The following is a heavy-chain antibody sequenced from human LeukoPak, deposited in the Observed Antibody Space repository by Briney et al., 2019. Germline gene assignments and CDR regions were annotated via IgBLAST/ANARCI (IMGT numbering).Heavy chain of an antibody. V-gene: IGHV1-46*01. CDR1: GYTFTNYY. J-gene: IGHJ4*02. CDR2: INPTGDST. Sequence: GASVKVSCKASGYTFTNYYIHWVRQAPGQGLEWMGIINPTGDSTSYAQNFQARVTMTRDTSTNTVHMKLSSLRSEDTAVYYCARHPSPQLHHFDYWGQGTLVTVSS. CDR3: ARHPSPQLHHFDY. D-gene: IGHD2-2*01.